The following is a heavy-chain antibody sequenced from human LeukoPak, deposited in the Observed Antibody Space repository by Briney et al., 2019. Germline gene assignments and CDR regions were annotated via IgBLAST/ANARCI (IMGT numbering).Heavy chain of an antibody. CDR2: IIPIFGTA. J-gene: IGHJ6*02. D-gene: IGHD3-3*01. CDR1: GGTFGSYA. V-gene: IGHV1-69*13. Sequence: GASVKVSCKASGGTFGSYAISWVRQAPGQGLEWMGGIIPIFGTANYAQKFQGRVTITADESTSTAYMELSSLRSEDTAVYYCARGPSYDFWSGYRDYYYYGMDVWGQGTTVTVSS. CDR3: ARGPSYDFWSGYRDYYYYGMDV.